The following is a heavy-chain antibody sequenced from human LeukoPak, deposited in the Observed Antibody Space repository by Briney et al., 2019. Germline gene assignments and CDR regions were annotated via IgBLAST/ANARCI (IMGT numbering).Heavy chain of an antibody. J-gene: IGHJ6*03. V-gene: IGHV3-49*04. Sequence: GGSLRLSCTASGFTFGDYAMSWVRQAPGKGLEWVGFIRSKAYGGTTEYAASVKGRFTISRDDSKSIAYLQMNSLKTEDTAVYYCTYCGSTSCQYYYYYYMDVWGKGTTVTVSS. D-gene: IGHD2-2*01. CDR1: GFTFGDYA. CDR2: IRSKAYGGTT. CDR3: TYCGSTSCQYYYYYYMDV.